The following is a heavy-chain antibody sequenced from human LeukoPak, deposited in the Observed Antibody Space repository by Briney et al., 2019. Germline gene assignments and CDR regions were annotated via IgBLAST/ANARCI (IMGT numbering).Heavy chain of an antibody. J-gene: IGHJ5*02. Sequence: GGSLRLSCAASGFTFSSYAMSWVRQAPGKGLEWVAVISYDGSNKYYADSVKGRFTISRDNSKNTLYLQMNSLRAEDTAVYYCARARTVVIYNWFDPWGQGTLVTVSS. CDR1: GFTFSSYA. V-gene: IGHV3-30-3*01. CDR3: ARARTVVIYNWFDP. D-gene: IGHD4-23*01. CDR2: ISYDGSNK.